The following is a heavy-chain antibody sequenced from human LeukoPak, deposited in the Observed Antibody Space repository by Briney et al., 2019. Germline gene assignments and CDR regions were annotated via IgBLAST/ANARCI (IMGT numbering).Heavy chain of an antibody. V-gene: IGHV1-46*01. CDR2: INLSGGNT. J-gene: IGHJ4*02. Sequence: ASVRLSCTASGYTFTSYYMHWVRPAPGRGLEWMGIINLSGGNTRYTQKFQGRVTMTRDTSTSTVYMELSSLRSEGTAVYYCARDLTKVLTTVTTSRARIRTQVDYWGQGTLVTAS. D-gene: IGHD4-4*01. CDR1: GYTFTSYY. CDR3: ARDLTKVLTTVTTSRARIRTQVDY.